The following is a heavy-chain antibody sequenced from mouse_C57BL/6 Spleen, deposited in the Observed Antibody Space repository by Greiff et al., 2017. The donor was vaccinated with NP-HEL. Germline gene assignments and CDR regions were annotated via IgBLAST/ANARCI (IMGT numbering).Heavy chain of an antibody. Sequence: VQLQQSGAELVRPGASVKLSCTASGFNIKDYYMHWVKQRPEQGLEWIGRIDPEDGDTEYAPKFQGKATMTADTSSNPAYLQLSSLTSEDTAVYYCTTLGGNYVFAYWGQGTLVTVSA. D-gene: IGHD2-1*01. J-gene: IGHJ3*01. CDR2: IDPEDGDT. CDR1: GFNIKDYY. V-gene: IGHV14-1*01. CDR3: TTLGGNYVFAY.